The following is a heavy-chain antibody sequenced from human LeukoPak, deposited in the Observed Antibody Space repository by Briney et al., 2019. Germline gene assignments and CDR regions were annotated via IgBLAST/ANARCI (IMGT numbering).Heavy chain of an antibody. CDR3: VRFNYDILTAYSALRNFGP. Sequence: GSGPTLVNPTQTLTLTCTFSGFSLTTRGVGVGWIRQPPGKALEWLALIYWNDDKRYSPSLKSRLTITTDTSKNQVVLTMTHMDPVDTATYYCVRFNYDILTAYSALRNFGPWGQGTLVIVSS. V-gene: IGHV2-5*01. J-gene: IGHJ5*02. CDR1: GFSLTTRGVG. D-gene: IGHD3-9*01. CDR2: IYWNDDK.